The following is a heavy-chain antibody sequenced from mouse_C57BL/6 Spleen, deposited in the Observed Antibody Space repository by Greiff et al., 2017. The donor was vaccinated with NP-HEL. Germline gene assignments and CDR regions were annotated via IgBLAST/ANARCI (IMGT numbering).Heavy chain of an antibody. V-gene: IGHV14-4*01. Sequence: EVKLQESGAELVRPGASVKLSCTASGFNIKDDYMHWVKQRPEQGLEWIGWIDPENGDTEYASKFQGKATITADTSSNTAYLQLSSLTSEDTAVYYCTTLRGFDYWGQGTTLTVSS. CDR3: TTLRGFDY. CDR1: GFNIKDDY. CDR2: IDPENGDT. J-gene: IGHJ2*01.